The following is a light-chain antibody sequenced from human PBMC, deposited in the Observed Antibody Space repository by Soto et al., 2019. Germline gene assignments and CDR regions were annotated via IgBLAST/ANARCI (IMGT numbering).Light chain of an antibody. CDR1: QSIHTS. CDR2: DST. V-gene: IGKV3-11*01. J-gene: IGKJ5*01. CDR3: QQRNVWPPIT. Sequence: EIVVTQSPATLSLSPGERATLSCRASQSIHTSLAWYQQKSGKPPRLVIYDSTLRANGVPDRFGGSRSGTEFTLTINSLEPEDFAVYYCQQRNVWPPITFGQGTRLEI.